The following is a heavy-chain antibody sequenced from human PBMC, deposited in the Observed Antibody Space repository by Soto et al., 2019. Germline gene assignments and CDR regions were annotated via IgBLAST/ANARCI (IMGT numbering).Heavy chain of an antibody. V-gene: IGHV1-2*02. CDR3: ARTCSGGSCYSSYYYGMDV. CDR2: INPNSGGT. J-gene: IGHJ6*02. Sequence: RASVKVSCKASQYTFTDFYIHWVRQAPGQGLEWMGRINPNSGGTNSPQKFQGRVTMTRDTSINTAYMELSSLRSDDTAVYYCARTCSGGSCYSSYYYGMDVWGQGTTVTVSS. CDR1: QYTFTDFY. D-gene: IGHD2-15*01.